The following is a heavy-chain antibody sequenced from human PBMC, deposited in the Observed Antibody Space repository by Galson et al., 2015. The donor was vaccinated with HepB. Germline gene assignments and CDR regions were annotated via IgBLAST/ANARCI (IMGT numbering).Heavy chain of an antibody. CDR1: GYTLRNYR. Sequence: SVKVSCKASGYTLRNYRFYWVRQAPGQGLGWMGWISAYNGYAHYAEKLQGRVTMTTDTSTSSASMELRSLRPDDTAMYYCASGDRSYYWFDYWGRGTLVTVSS. V-gene: IGHV1-18*01. J-gene: IGHJ4*02. CDR2: ISAYNGYA. D-gene: IGHD1-26*01. CDR3: ASGDRSYYWFDY.